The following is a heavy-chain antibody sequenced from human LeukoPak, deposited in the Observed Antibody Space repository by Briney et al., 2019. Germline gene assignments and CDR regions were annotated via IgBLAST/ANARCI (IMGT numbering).Heavy chain of an antibody. J-gene: IGHJ4*02. Sequence: ASVKVSCKASGYTFTGYYIHWVRQAPGQGLEWMGWINPNSGGTNYAQKFQGRVTMTRDTSISTAYMELSRLRSDDTAVYYCARDDGWLQSPLYYFDYWGQGTLVTVSS. CDR1: GYTFTGYY. V-gene: IGHV1-2*02. CDR2: INPNSGGT. CDR3: ARDDGWLQSPLYYFDY. D-gene: IGHD5-24*01.